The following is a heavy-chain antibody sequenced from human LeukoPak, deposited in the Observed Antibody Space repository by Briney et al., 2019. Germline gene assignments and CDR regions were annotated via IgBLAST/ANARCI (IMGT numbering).Heavy chain of an antibody. V-gene: IGHV1-24*01. CDR1: GYTLTELS. CDR3: ATVAVYGGEPYYYYYMDV. Sequence: ASVKISCKVSGYTLTELSMHWVRQAPGKGLEWMGGFDPEDGETIYAQKFQGRVTMTEDTSTDTAYMELSSLRSEDTAVYYCATVAVYGGEPYYYYYMDVWGKGTTVTVSS. CDR2: FDPEDGET. D-gene: IGHD4-23*01. J-gene: IGHJ6*03.